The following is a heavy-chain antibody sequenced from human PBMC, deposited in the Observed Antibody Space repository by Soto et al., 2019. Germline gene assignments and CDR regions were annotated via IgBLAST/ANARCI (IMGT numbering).Heavy chain of an antibody. V-gene: IGHV4-30-4*01. CDR3: ARAIVVTIGGMDV. D-gene: IGHD5-12*01. J-gene: IGHJ6*02. Sequence: SETLSLTCTVSGGSINSADYYWSWVRQPPGKGLEWIGYFYYNGNTYFNPSPKSRVTISKDTSRNQFSLRLSSVTAADTAVYFCARAIVVTIGGMDVWGQGTTVTVSS. CDR2: FYYNGNT. CDR1: GGSINSADYY.